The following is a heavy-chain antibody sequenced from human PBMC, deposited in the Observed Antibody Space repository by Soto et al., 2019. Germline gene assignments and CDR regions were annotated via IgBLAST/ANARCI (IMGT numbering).Heavy chain of an antibody. CDR2: INPNSGGT. CDR3: ARDIVVGPAAMRWGYCSSGIDV. V-gene: IGHV1-2*04. CDR1: GYTFTSYD. Sequence: QVQLVQSGAEVKKPGASVKVSCKASGYTFTSYDIHWVRQAPGQGLEWMGWINPNSGGTNYAQKFQGWVTMTRDTSISTAYMGLGRMGSNGTRVYYCARDIVVGPAAMRWGYCSSGIDVWGQGTPVTVSS. D-gene: IGHD2-2*01. J-gene: IGHJ6*02.